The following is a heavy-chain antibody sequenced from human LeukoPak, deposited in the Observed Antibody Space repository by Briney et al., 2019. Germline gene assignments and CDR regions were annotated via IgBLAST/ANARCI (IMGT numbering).Heavy chain of an antibody. Sequence: SETLSLTCSVSGDSIRSSTYYWAWIRQPPGKGLEWIGSVYYSGRTYYNPSLKSRVTISVDTSQNQFSLKLSSVTAADTAVYCCARDHPTVTTLHYWGQGTLVTVSS. D-gene: IGHD4-17*01. V-gene: IGHV4-39*07. CDR1: GDSIRSSTYY. CDR3: ARDHPTVTTLHY. CDR2: VYYSGRT. J-gene: IGHJ4*02.